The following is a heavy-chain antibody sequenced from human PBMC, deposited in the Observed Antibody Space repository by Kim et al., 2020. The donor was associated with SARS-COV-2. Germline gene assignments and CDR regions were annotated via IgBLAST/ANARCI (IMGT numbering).Heavy chain of an antibody. CDR1: GFIFSKAW. V-gene: IGHV3-15*01. J-gene: IGHJ4*02. CDR3: TTEVNGILQFLDSDY. CDR2: IKTKTEGGTT. Sequence: GGSLRLSCAASGFIFSKAWMTWVRQAPGKGLEWVGRIKTKTEGGTTDHAAPVEGRFTISRDDSKNTLYVQMNSLRTEDTAVYYCTTEVNGILQFLDSDYWGQGTLVTVSS. D-gene: IGHD3-3*01.